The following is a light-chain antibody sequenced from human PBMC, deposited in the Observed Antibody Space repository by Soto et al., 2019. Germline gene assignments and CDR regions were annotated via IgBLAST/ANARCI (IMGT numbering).Light chain of an antibody. Sequence: DIVMTQSPDSLAVSLGERATFNCKSSQSILDRSKNKYYLAWYQQKSGQPPKLLIYWASLREPGVPDRFTGSGSGTDFTLTISSLQAEDVAVYYCQQYFTSPWTFGQETKVDIK. CDR2: WAS. CDR3: QQYFTSPWT. J-gene: IGKJ1*01. CDR1: QSILDRSKNKYY. V-gene: IGKV4-1*01.